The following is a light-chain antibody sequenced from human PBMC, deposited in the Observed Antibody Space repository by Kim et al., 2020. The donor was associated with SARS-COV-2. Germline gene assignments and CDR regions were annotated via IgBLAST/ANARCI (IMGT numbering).Light chain of an antibody. CDR2: GAF. Sequence: SPGESAALSCRASLSVYRYYLAWYQQRPGQPPRLLIYGAFSRATGIPDRFSGSGSGTDFTLTISRLEPEDSAVYYCEQYGTSPRTFGQGTKVDIK. CDR1: LSVYRYY. V-gene: IGKV3-20*01. CDR3: EQYGTSPRT. J-gene: IGKJ1*01.